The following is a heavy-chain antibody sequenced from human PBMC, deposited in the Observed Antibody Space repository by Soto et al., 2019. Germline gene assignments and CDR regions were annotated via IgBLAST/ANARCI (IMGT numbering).Heavy chain of an antibody. Sequence: ASVKVSCKASGYTFTGYYMHWVRQAPGQGLEWMGWINPNSGGTNYAQKFQGRVTMTRDTSISTAYMELSRLRSDDTAVYYCARESSSSWSYYFHYQGQGTRVAVAS. CDR3: ARESSSSWSYYFHY. V-gene: IGHV1-2*02. D-gene: IGHD6-13*01. CDR1: GYTFTGYY. J-gene: IGHJ4*02. CDR2: INPNSGGT.